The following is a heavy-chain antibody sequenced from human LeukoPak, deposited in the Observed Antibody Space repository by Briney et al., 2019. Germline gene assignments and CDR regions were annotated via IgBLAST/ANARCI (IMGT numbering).Heavy chain of an antibody. CDR2: IYYSGST. CDR1: GDSISSSSYY. V-gene: IGHV4-39*07. D-gene: IGHD6-13*01. CDR3: ATIKTGYSSSWYYFDY. Sequence: SETLSLTCTVSGDSISSSSYYWGWIRQPPGKGLEWIGSIYYSGSTYYNPSLKSRVTISVDTSKNQFSLKLNSVTAADTAVYYCATIKTGYSSSWYYFDYWGQGTLVTVSS. J-gene: IGHJ4*02.